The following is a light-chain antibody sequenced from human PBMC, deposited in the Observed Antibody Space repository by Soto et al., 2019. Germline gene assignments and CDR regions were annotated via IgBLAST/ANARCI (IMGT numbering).Light chain of an antibody. J-gene: IGKJ1*01. CDR2: GAS. CDR3: QQYGSSRPWT. V-gene: IGKV3-20*01. CDR1: QSVSSSY. Sequence: EIVLTQSPGTLSLSPGERATLSCRASQSVSSSYLAWYQQKPGQAPRLLIYGASSRATGIPDRFSGSGSGTDFTLTSSRREPEDFAVYYCQQYGSSRPWTFGQGTKVEIK.